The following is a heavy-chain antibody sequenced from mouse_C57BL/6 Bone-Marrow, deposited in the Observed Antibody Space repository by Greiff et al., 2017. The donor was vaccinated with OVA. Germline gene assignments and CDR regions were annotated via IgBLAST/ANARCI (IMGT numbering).Heavy chain of an antibody. CDR1: GYTFTSYW. Sequence: QVQLQQPGAELVKPGASVKLSCKASGYTFTSYWMQWVKQRPGQGLEWIGEIDPSDSYTNYNQKFKGKDTLTVDTSTSTAYMQIRSLTSEDSAVYYWAKAPPLLTRGYFEVWGTGTRVTVAS. V-gene: IGHV1-50*01. J-gene: IGHJ1*03. CDR2: IDPSDSYT. D-gene: IGHD1-1*01. CDR3: AKAPPLLTRGYFEV.